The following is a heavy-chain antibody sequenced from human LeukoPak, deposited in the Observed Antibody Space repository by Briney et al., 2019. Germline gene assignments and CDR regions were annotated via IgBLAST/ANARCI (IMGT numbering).Heavy chain of an antibody. D-gene: IGHD2-21*01. Sequence: GASVKVSCKASGYPFTTYGITWVRQAPGQGLEWMGWVSPYNGNTNYAQHLQGRVTMTTDTSTTTAYMELRSLRSDDTAIYYCAREWDHCYDAWGQGTLVTVSS. CDR2: VSPYNGNT. J-gene: IGHJ3*01. CDR1: GYPFTTYG. CDR3: AREWDHCYDA. V-gene: IGHV1-18*01.